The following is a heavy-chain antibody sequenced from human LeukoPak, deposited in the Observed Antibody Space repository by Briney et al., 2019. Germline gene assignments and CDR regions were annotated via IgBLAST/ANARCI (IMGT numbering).Heavy chain of an antibody. D-gene: IGHD4-17*01. CDR3: ARERFPTVTTRKLDWFDP. Sequence: PSETLSLTCTVSGGSISSYYWSWIRQPPGKGLEWIGYIYTSGSTNYNPSLKSRVTISVDTSKNQFSLKLSSVTAADTAVYYCARERFPTVTTRKLDWFDPWGQGTLVTVSS. V-gene: IGHV4-4*09. CDR2: IYTSGST. J-gene: IGHJ5*02. CDR1: GGSISSYY.